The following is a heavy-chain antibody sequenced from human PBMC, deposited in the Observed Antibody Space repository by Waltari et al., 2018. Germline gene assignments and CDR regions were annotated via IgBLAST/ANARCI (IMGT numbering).Heavy chain of an antibody. Sequence: QVQLQQWGAGLLKPAETLSLTCGVHGGSFSGYYWSWIRQPPGKGLEWIGEIIHSGSTDYNPSLKSRVTISVDTSKNQFSLRLSSVTAADTAIYYCARGKGYCRGGTCYSYYYGMDVWGQGTTVTVSS. D-gene: IGHD2-15*01. CDR2: IIHSGST. J-gene: IGHJ6*02. CDR3: ARGKGYCRGGTCYSYYYGMDV. CDR1: GGSFSGYY. V-gene: IGHV4-34*01.